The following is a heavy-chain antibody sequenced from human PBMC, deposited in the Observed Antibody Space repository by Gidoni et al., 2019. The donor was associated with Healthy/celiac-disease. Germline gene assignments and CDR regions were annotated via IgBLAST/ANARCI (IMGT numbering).Heavy chain of an antibody. Sequence: QVQLQESGPGLVKPSQTLSLPCTVPGGSISSGDYYWSWIRQPPGKGLEWIGYIYYSGSTYYNPSLKSRVTISVDTSKNQFSLKLSSVTAADTAVYYCARDGSNYYDSSGYSKWGQGTLVTVSS. V-gene: IGHV4-30-4*01. J-gene: IGHJ4*02. CDR2: IYYSGST. CDR3: ARDGSNYYDSSGYSK. CDR1: GGSISSGDYY. D-gene: IGHD3-22*01.